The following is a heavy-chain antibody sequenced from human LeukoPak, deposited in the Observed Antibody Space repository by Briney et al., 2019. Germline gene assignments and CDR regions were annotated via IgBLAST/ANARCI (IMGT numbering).Heavy chain of an antibody. D-gene: IGHD4-17*01. Sequence: ASVTVSYKPSVYTFTYYYMQWVGQAPGQGREGMGWINPNSGGTNYAHKFQGRVTMTRDTSISTAYMELSRLRSDDTAVYYCARDIAVTTSEAYYGMDVWGQGTTVTVSS. CDR1: VYTFTYYY. V-gene: IGHV1-2*02. CDR2: INPNSGGT. J-gene: IGHJ6*02. CDR3: ARDIAVTTSEAYYGMDV.